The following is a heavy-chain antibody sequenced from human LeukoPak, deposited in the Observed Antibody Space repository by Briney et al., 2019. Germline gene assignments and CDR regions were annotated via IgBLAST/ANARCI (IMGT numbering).Heavy chain of an antibody. D-gene: IGHD3-3*01. Sequence: SETLSLTCAVYGGSFSGYYWSWLRQPPGKGLEWIGEINHSGSTNYNPSLKSRVTISVDTSKNQFSLKLSSVTAADTAVYYCASNLRFLEWLPDSWGQGTLVTVSS. CDR1: GGSFSGYY. CDR3: ASNLRFLEWLPDS. V-gene: IGHV4-34*01. J-gene: IGHJ4*02. CDR2: INHSGST.